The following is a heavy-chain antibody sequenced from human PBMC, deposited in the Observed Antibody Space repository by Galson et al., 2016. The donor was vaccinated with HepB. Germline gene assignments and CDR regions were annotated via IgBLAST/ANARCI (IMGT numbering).Heavy chain of an antibody. CDR1: GFLFRGYG. CDR3: VQGSTAPAV. CDR2: ISRSGDST. J-gene: IGHJ6*04. Sequence: SLRLSCAGSGFLFRGYGMHWVRQAPGKGLEVVSSISRSGDSTDYADSVKGRFTISRDNSKNTLSLQMNSLTADDTAIYYCVQGSTAPAVWGKGTTVTVSS. D-gene: IGHD2-2*01. V-gene: IGHV3-23*01.